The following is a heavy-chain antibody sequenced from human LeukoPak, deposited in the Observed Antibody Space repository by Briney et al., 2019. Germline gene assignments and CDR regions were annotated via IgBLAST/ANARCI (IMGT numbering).Heavy chain of an antibody. V-gene: IGHV4-34*01. CDR3: ASLVTDTAMVTVPYYYYYMDV. CDR2: FNHSGST. CDR1: GGSFSGYS. D-gene: IGHD5-18*01. Sequence: SETLSLTCAVYGGSFSGYSWTWIRQPPGKGLEWIGEFNHSGSTNYNPSLKSRVTISVDTSKNQFSLKLTSVTAADTAVYYCASLVTDTAMVTVPYYYYYMDVWGKGTTVTISS. J-gene: IGHJ6*03.